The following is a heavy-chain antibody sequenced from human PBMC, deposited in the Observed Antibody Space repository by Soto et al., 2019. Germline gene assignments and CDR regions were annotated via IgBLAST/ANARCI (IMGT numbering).Heavy chain of an antibody. CDR1: GGTFSSYA. CDR3: AREGSGPGGIAVPRELFQH. CDR2: IIPIFGTA. J-gene: IGHJ1*01. Sequence: SVKVSCKASGGTFSSYAISWVRQAPGQGLEWMGGIIPIFGTANYAQEFQGRVTITADESTSTAYMELSSLRSEDTAVYYCAREGSGPGGIAVPRELFQHWGQGTLVTVSS. D-gene: IGHD6-19*01. V-gene: IGHV1-69*13.